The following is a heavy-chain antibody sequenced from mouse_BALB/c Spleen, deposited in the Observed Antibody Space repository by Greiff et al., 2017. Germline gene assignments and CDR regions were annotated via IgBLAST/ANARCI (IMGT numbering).Heavy chain of an antibody. CDR2: ISYSGST. CDR1: GDSITSGY. V-gene: IGHV3-8*02. J-gene: IGHJ3*01. D-gene: IGHD2-14*01. CDR3: ARIEDRYDGPWFAY. Sequence: EVQLQESGPSLVKPSQTLSLTCSVTGDSITSGYWNWIRKFPGNKLEYMGYISYSGSTYYNPSLKSRISITRDTSKNQYYLQLNSVTTEDTATYYCARIEDRYDGPWFAYWGQGTLVTVSA.